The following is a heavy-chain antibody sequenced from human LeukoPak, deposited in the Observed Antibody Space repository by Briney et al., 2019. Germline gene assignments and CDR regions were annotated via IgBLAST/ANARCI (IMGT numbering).Heavy chain of an antibody. CDR2: ISAYNGNT. V-gene: IGHV1-18*01. Sequence: ASVKVSCKAPGYTFTSYGISWVRQAPGQGLEWMGWISAYNGNTNYAQKLQGRVTMTTDTSTSTAYMELRSLRSDDTAVYYCARDWYCSSTSCYPNGMDVWGQGTTVTVSS. CDR3: ARDWYCSSTSCYPNGMDV. CDR1: GYTFTSYG. D-gene: IGHD2-2*01. J-gene: IGHJ6*02.